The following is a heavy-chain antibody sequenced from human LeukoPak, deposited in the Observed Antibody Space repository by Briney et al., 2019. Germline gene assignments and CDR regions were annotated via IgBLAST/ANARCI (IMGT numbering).Heavy chain of an antibody. J-gene: IGHJ4*02. Sequence: ASVKVSCKASGYTFTSYYMHWVRQAPGQGLEWMGIINPSGGSTSYAQKFQGRVTMTRDTSTSTVYMELSSLRSDDTAVYYCARRRVGDYFDYWGQGTLVTVSS. D-gene: IGHD3-10*01. V-gene: IGHV1-46*01. CDR2: INPSGGST. CDR3: ARRRVGDYFDY. CDR1: GYTFTSYY.